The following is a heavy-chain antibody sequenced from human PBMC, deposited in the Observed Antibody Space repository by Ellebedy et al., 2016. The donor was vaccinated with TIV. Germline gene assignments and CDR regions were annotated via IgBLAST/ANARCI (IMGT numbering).Heavy chain of an antibody. J-gene: IGHJ3*02. CDR2: IWYDGSNK. V-gene: IGHV3-33*01. CDR3: ARDSDIVVVTAIQSDAFDI. Sequence: GGSLRLSXAASGFTFSSYGMHWVRQAPGKGLEWVAVIWYDGSNKYYADSVKGRFTISRDNSKNTLYLQMNSLRAEDTAVYYCARDSDIVVVTAIQSDAFDIWGQGTMVTVSS. CDR1: GFTFSSYG. D-gene: IGHD2-21*02.